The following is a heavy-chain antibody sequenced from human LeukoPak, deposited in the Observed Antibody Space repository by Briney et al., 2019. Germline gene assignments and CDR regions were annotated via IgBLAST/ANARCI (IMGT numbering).Heavy chain of an antibody. D-gene: IGHD4-23*01. J-gene: IGHJ4*02. CDR2: MNPNSGNT. V-gene: IGHV1-8*01. CDR1: GYTFTSCD. Sequence: ASVKVSCKHSGYTFTSCDFILVRQATGQGLEWMGWMNPNSGNTGYGQSFQGRITMTRDISIGTAYMELSNLTSEDTAIYYCTRESGGRSDNWGQGTLVTVSA. CDR3: TRESGGRSDN.